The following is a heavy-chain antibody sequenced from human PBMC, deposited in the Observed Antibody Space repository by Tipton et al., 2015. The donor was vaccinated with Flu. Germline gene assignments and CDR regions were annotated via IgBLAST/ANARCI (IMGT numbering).Heavy chain of an antibody. CDR3: ARVGWQQPSPYY. D-gene: IGHD6-13*01. CDR2: IYNGGSP. CDR1: GASISSNGYY. Sequence: LSLTCTVSGASISSNGYYWTWIRQHPGEGLEWIGYIYNGGSPAYNSSLKSRVSISIDTSKNQFSLNMRSVTAADTAVYYCARVGWQQPSPYYWGQGTSVTVSS. V-gene: IGHV4-31*03. J-gene: IGHJ4*02.